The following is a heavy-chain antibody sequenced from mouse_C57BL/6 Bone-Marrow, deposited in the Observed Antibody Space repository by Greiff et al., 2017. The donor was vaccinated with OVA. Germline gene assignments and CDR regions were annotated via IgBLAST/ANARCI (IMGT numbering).Heavy chain of an antibody. V-gene: IGHV1-26*01. J-gene: IGHJ4*01. Sequence: EVQLQQSGPELVKPGASVKISCKASGYTFTDYYMNWVKQSHGKSLEWIGDINPNNGGTSYNQKFKGKATLTVDKSSSTAYMELRSLTSEDSAVYYCARRPFYDYDRRDAMDYWGQGTSVTVSS. CDR3: ARRPFYDYDRRDAMDY. D-gene: IGHD2-4*01. CDR2: INPNNGGT. CDR1: GYTFTDYY.